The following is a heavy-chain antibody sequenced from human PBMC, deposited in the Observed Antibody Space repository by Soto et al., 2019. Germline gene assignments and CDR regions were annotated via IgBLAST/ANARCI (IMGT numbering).Heavy chain of an antibody. D-gene: IGHD3-10*01. J-gene: IGHJ6*02. CDR3: ARERRITMVRGVRAGMDV. CDR2: IWYDGSNK. CDR1: GFTFSSYG. Sequence: PRLSCAASGFTFSSYGMHWVRQAPGKGLEWVAVIWYDGSNKYYADSVKGRFTISRDNSKNTLYLQMNSLRAEDTAVYYCARERRITMVRGVRAGMDVWGQGTTVTVSS. V-gene: IGHV3-33*01.